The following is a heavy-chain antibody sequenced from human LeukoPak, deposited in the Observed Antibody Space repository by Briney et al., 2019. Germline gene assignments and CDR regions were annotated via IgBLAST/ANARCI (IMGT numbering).Heavy chain of an antibody. V-gene: IGHV4-59*01. D-gene: IGHD3-10*01. Sequence: SETLSLTCTVSGGSISSYYWSWIRQPPGKGLEWIGYIYYSGSTNYNPSLKSRVTISVDTSKNQFSLKLSSVTAADTAVYYCARAPYGRRVAFDIWGQGTMVTVSS. CDR2: IYYSGST. CDR3: ARAPYGRRVAFDI. J-gene: IGHJ3*02. CDR1: GGSISSYY.